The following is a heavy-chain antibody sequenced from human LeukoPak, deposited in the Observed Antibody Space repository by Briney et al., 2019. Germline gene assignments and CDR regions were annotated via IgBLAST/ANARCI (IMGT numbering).Heavy chain of an antibody. J-gene: IGHJ4*02. CDR3: ARSKRITMVRGVIFYFDY. CDR2: INHSGST. V-gene: IGHV4-34*01. CDR1: GGSFSGYY. Sequence: KPSETLSLTCAVYGGSFSGYYWSWIRQPPGKGLERIGEINHSGSTNYNPSLKSRVTISVDTSKNQFSLKLSSVTAADTAVYYCARSKRITMVRGVIFYFDYWGQGTLVTVSS. D-gene: IGHD3-10*01.